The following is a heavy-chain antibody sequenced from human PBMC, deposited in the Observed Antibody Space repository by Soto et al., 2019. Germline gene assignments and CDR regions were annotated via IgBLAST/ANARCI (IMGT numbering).Heavy chain of an antibody. CDR3: ARAGVGATPNDY. CDR1: GYTFTSYA. D-gene: IGHD1-26*01. V-gene: IGHV1-3*01. CDR2: INAGNGNT. J-gene: IGHJ4*02. Sequence: ASVKVSCKASGYTFTSYAMHWVRQAPGQRLEWMGWINAGNGNTKYSQKFQGGVTITRDTSASTAYMELSSLGSEDTAVYYCARAGVGATPNDYWGQGTLVTVSS.